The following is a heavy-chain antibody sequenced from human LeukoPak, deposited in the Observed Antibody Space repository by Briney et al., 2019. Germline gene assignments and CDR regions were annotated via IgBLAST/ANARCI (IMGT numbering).Heavy chain of an antibody. V-gene: IGHV1-2*02. CDR3: ARAGYDSTGHYDSFHF. CDR1: GYTFDENY. J-gene: IGHJ3*01. D-gene: IGHD3-22*01. Sequence: ASVKVSCKASGYTFDENYIHWVRQAPGQGPEWMGWINPKSGATDSAQKFQGRLTMTRDTSIATASMDLSGLRLDDTGIYYCARAGYDSTGHYDSFHFWGQGTMVTVSS. CDR2: INPKSGAT.